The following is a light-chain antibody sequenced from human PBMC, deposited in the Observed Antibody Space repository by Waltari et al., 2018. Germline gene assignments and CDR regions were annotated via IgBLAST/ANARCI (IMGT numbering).Light chain of an antibody. V-gene: IGLV1-40*01. CDR1: SSNIGGGYD. CDR2: NNN. CDR3: QSYDISLSGSL. Sequence: QSVLTQPPSVSGAPGQRVTISCTGSSSNIGGGYDVQWYQQLPGTAPKLLIYNNNKRPSGVPDRFSGSKSGTSASLAITGLQAEDEADYYCQSYDISLSGSLFGGGTKLTVL. J-gene: IGLJ2*01.